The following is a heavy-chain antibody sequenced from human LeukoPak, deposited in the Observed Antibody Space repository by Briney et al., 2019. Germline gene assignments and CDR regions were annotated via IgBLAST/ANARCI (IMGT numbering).Heavy chain of an antibody. Sequence: GESLKISCKGSGYSFANYWIGWVRHMPGKGLEWMGIIYPGDSDTRYSPSFQGQVTLSADNSISTAYLQLSSLKASDTPMYYCARLRPYHGNEKYNDYWGQGTLVTVSS. V-gene: IGHV5-51*01. D-gene: IGHD1-1*01. CDR1: GYSFANYW. J-gene: IGHJ4*02. CDR2: IYPGDSDT. CDR3: ARLRPYHGNEKYNDY.